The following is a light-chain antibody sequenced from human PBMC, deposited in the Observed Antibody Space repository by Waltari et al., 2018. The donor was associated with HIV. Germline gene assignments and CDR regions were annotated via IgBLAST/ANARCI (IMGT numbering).Light chain of an antibody. Sequence: QSALTQPRSVSGSPGQSVTISCTGTSSDIGDYNYVSWYQQHPSKAPKLMIYDVTKRPSGVPYRFSVSTSGDTASLTISWLHAECEAAYSCCSFAGIYSLVFCCGTKLTVL. J-gene: IGLJ3*02. CDR1: SSDIGDYNY. V-gene: IGLV2-11*01. CDR3: CSFAGIYSLV. CDR2: DVT.